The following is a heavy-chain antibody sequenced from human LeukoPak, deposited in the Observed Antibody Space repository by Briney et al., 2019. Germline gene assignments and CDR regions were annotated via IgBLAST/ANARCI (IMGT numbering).Heavy chain of an antibody. D-gene: IGHD6-19*01. J-gene: IGHJ5*02. CDR3: ARHEQWPPWFDP. CDR1: GYSFTSYW. V-gene: IGHV5-10-1*01. Sequence: GESLKISCKGSGYSFTSYWISWVRQMPGKGLEWMGRIDPSDSYTNYSPSFQGHVTISADKSISTAYLQWSSLKASDTAMYYCARHEQWPPWFDPWGQGTLVTVSS. CDR2: IDPSDSYT.